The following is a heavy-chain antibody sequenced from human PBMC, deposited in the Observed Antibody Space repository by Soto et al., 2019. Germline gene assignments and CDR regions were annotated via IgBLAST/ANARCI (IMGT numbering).Heavy chain of an antibody. Sequence: EVQLVDSGGGLVQPGRSLRLSCAASGFTFDDYAMHWVRQXXGXXXXXXXGISWNSGTIGYADSVKGRFTISRDNAKNSLYLQMXXXXAXXXAXXXXXXXXXXXXXXXXXXXEXWGQGTLVTVAS. CDR1: GFTFDDYA. CDR2: ISWNSGTI. J-gene: IGHJ4*02. V-gene: IGHV3-9*01. CDR3: XXXXXXXXXXXXXXXEX.